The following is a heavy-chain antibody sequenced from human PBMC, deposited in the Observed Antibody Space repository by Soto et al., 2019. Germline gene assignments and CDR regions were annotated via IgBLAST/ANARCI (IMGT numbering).Heavy chain of an antibody. J-gene: IGHJ6*02. Sequence: QVQLVQSGAEVKKPGSSVTVSCKASGGTFGNSAISWVRQAPGQGLEWMGGIIPIFPTPDYAQKFQGRLTITADEPTTTAYTQGPSLRSQDTAAYHCARDKERQIIGANYFCGIDVWGHGTTVTVSS. CDR2: IIPIFPTP. CDR3: ARDKERQIIGANYFCGIDV. D-gene: IGHD6-25*01. CDR1: GGTFGNSA. V-gene: IGHV1-69*12.